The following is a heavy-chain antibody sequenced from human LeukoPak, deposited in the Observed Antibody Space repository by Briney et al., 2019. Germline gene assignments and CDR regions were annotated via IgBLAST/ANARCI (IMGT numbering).Heavy chain of an antibody. CDR2: INPSGGST. CDR1: GGTFSSYA. V-gene: IGHV1-46*03. J-gene: IGHJ6*03. CDR3: ARGTTVTLYGYYYYYMDV. Sequence: ASVKVSCKASGGTFSSYAISWVRQAPGQGLEWMGIINPSGGSTSYAQKFQGRVTMSRDTSTSTVYMELSSLRSEDTAVYYCARGTTVTLYGYYYYYMDVWGKGTTVTVSS. D-gene: IGHD4-17*01.